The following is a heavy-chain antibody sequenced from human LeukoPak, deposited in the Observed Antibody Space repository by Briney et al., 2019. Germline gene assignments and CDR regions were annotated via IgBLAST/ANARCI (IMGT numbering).Heavy chain of an antibody. V-gene: IGHV1-18*01. D-gene: IGHD5-18*01. CDR1: GYTFTNSG. Sequence: APVKVSCKASGYTFTNSGISWVRQAPGQGLEWMGWISTYNAYTIYAQKLQGRVTMTTDTSTTTASMELRSLRPDDTAIYYCARQVDTTMALPDYWGQGTLVTVSS. J-gene: IGHJ4*02. CDR2: ISTYNAYT. CDR3: ARQVDTTMALPDY.